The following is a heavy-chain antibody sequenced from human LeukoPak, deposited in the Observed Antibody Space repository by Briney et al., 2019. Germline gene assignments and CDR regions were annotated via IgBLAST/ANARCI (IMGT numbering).Heavy chain of an antibody. J-gene: IGHJ6*03. D-gene: IGHD3-9*01. CDR3: ARDSAGYHYYYYYYMDV. V-gene: IGHV3-7*01. CDR2: IKQDGSEK. Sequence: GGSLRLSCAASGFTFSSYWMSWVRQAPGKGLEWVANIKQDGSEKYYVDSVKGRFTISRDNAKNSLYLQMNSLRAEDTAVYYCARDSAGYHYYYYYYMDVWGKGTTVTISS. CDR1: GFTFSSYW.